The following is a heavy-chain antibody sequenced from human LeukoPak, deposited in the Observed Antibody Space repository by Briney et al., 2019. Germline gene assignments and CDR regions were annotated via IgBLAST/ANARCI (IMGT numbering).Heavy chain of an antibody. Sequence: PGGSLRLSCAASGVTFSDYYMRWIRQAPGKGLEWLSHMSSSGDTIYHADSVRGRFTISRDNAKKTLFLQMNSLRAEDTAVYYCARDLTDFGSGIFYDHWGQGALVTVS. D-gene: IGHD3-10*01. CDR3: ARDLTDFGSGIFYDH. CDR2: MSSSGDTI. J-gene: IGHJ4*02. V-gene: IGHV3-11*01. CDR1: GVTFSDYY.